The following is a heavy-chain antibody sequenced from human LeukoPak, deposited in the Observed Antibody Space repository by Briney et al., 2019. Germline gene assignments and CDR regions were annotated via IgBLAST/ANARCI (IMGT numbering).Heavy chain of an antibody. V-gene: IGHV4-39*01. Sequence: SETLSLTCTVSGGSISSSSYYWGWIRQPPGKGLEWIGSIYYSGSTYYNPSLKSRVTISVDTSKNQFSLKLSSVTAADTAVYYCARQGGSYRRGDCWGQGTLVTVSS. J-gene: IGHJ4*02. D-gene: IGHD1-26*01. CDR3: ARQGGSYRRGDC. CDR2: IYYSGST. CDR1: GGSISSSSYY.